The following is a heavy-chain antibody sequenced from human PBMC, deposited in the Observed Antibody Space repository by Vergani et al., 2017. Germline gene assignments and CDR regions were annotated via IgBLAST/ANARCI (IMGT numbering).Heavy chain of an antibody. V-gene: IGHV3-48*04. D-gene: IGHD2-2*02. CDR2: ISSSGSTI. CDR3: ARDIVPAAIYYYYGMDV. CDR1: GFTFSSYS. Sequence: EVQLVESGGGLVQPGGSLRLSCAASGFTFSSYSMNWVRQAPGKGLEWVSYISSSGSTIYYADSVKGRFTISRDNAKNSLYLQMNSLRAEDTAVYYCARDIVPAAIYYYYGMDVWGQGTTVTVSS. J-gene: IGHJ6*02.